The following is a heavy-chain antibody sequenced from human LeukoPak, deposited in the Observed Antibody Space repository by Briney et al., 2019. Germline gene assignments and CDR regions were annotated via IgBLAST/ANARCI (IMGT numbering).Heavy chain of an antibody. J-gene: IGHJ5*02. D-gene: IGHD1-26*01. CDR1: GFTFSSYA. V-gene: IGHV3-30-3*01. CDR3: ASSVGANWFDP. Sequence: GGSLRLSCAASGFTFSSYAMHWVRQAPGKGLEWVAVISYDGSNKYYADSVKGRFTISRDNAKNTLYLQMNSLRAEDTAVYYCASSVGANWFDPWGQGTLVTVSS. CDR2: ISYDGSNK.